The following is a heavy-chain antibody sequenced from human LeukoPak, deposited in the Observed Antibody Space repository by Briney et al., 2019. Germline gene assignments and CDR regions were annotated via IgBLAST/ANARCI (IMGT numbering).Heavy chain of an antibody. CDR1: GFTFSSYA. V-gene: IGHV3-23*01. CDR2: VSGSGSST. Sequence: GGSLRLSCVVSGFTFSSYAMNWVRQAPGKGLEWVSAVSGSGSSTYFADSVRGRFTISRDNSKNTLYLQMNSLRAEDTAVYYCARPPTSSSMYYFDYWGQGTLVTVSS. D-gene: IGHD2-2*01. CDR3: ARPPTSSSMYYFDY. J-gene: IGHJ4*02.